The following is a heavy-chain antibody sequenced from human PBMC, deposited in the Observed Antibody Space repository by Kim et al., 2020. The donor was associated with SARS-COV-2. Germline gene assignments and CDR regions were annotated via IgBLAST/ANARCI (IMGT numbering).Heavy chain of an antibody. Sequence: GGSLRLFCAASGFTFSNAWMSWVRQAPGKGLEWVGRIKSKTDGGTTDYAAPVKGRFTISRDDSKNTVYPQMNSLKTEDTAVYYCTTDLHDFGDFDYWGQGTLVTVSS. J-gene: IGHJ4*02. CDR1: GFTFSNAW. CDR2: IKSKTDGGTT. V-gene: IGHV3-15*01. CDR3: TTDLHDFGDFDY. D-gene: IGHD4-17*01.